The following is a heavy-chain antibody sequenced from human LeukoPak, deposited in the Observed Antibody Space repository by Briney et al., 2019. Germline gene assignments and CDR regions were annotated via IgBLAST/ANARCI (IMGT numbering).Heavy chain of an antibody. CDR2: MNSNSGNT. J-gene: IGHJ6*03. V-gene: IGHV1-8*01. D-gene: IGHD2-2*01. CDR3: ARKVPANYYYYYMDV. CDR1: GYTFTSYD. Sequence: ASVKVSCKASGYTFTSYDINWVRQATGQGLEWMGWMNSNSGNTGYAQKFQGRVTMTRNTSISTAYMELSSLRSEDTAVYFCARKVPANYYYYYMDVWGKGTTVTVSS.